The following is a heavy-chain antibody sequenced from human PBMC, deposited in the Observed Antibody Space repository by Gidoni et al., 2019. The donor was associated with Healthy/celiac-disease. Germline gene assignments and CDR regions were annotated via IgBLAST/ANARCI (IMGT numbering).Heavy chain of an antibody. V-gene: IGHV3-53*01. J-gene: IGHJ5*02. D-gene: IGHD3-16*01. CDR2: IYSGGST. CDR1: GCTVSSNY. Sequence: EVQLVESGGGLIQPGGSLRLSGAASGCTVSSNYMSWVRQAPGKGLEWVSVIYSGGSTYYADSVKGRFTISRDNSKNTLYLQMNSLRAEDTAVYYCARDLADGLGWFDPWGQGTLVTVSS. CDR3: ARDLADGLGWFDP.